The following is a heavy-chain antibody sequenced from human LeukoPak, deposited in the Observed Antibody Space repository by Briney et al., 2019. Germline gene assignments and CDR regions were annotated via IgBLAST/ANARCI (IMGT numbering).Heavy chain of an antibody. V-gene: IGHV4-61*02. CDR2: IYTSGST. J-gene: IGHJ6*02. CDR3: ARESAAAGSYYYYGMDV. D-gene: IGHD6-13*01. CDR1: GGSISSGSYY. Sequence: SETLSLTCTVSGGSISSGSYYWSWIRQPAGKGLEWIGRIYTSGSTNYNPSLKSRVTISVDTSKNQFSLKLSSVTAADTAVYYCARESAAAGSYYYYGMDVWGQGTTVTVSS.